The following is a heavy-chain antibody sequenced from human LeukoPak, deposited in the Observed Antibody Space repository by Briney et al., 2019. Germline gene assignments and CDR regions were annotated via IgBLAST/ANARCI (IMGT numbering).Heavy chain of an antibody. CDR2: ISSSSSYI. Sequence: PGGSLRLSCAASGFTFSSYSMNWVRQAPGKGLEWVSSISSSSSYIYYADSVKGRFTISRDNAKNSLYLQMNSLRAEDTAVYYCARGRGGWLLNSYYYYYMDVWGKGTTVTVSS. V-gene: IGHV3-21*01. CDR1: GFTFSSYS. J-gene: IGHJ6*03. CDR3: ARGRGGWLLNSYYYYYMDV. D-gene: IGHD3-22*01.